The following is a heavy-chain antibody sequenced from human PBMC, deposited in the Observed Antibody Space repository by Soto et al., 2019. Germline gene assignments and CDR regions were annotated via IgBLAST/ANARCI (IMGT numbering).Heavy chain of an antibody. Sequence: PSETLSLTCTVSGGSISSYYWSWIRQPPGKGLEWIGYIYYSGSTNYNPSLKSRVTISVDTSKNQFSLKLSSVTAADTAVYYCARQLESSNWFDPWGQGTLVTVSS. J-gene: IGHJ5*02. CDR1: GGSISSYY. V-gene: IGHV4-59*08. D-gene: IGHD3-3*01. CDR3: ARQLESSNWFDP. CDR2: IYYSGST.